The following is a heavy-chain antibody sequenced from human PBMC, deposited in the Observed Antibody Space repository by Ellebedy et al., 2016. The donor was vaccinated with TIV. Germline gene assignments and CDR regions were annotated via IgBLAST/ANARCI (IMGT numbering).Heavy chain of an antibody. CDR3: ARYRSSSRYFDY. D-gene: IGHD6-6*01. CDR2: AYYRSKWLN. J-gene: IGHJ4*02. CDR1: GDSVSDSSTT. Sequence: SQTLSLTCAISGDSVSDSSTTWNWIRQSPSRGLEWLGRAYYRSKWLNDYAESVKSRITINPDTSKNQFSLQLNSVTPEDTALYYCARYRSSSRYFDYWGQGTLVTVSS. V-gene: IGHV6-1*01.